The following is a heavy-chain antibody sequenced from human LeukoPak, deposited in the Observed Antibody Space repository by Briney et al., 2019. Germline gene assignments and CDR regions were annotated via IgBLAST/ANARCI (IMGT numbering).Heavy chain of an antibody. D-gene: IGHD3-9*01. CDR1: GLTFSSYS. J-gene: IGHJ6*02. CDR3: AREYFDWLSHSYYYYYGMDV. V-gene: IGHV3-48*01. CDR2: ISSSSSTI. Sequence: GGSLRLSCAASGLTFSSYSMNWVRQAPGKGLEWVSYISSSSSTIYYADSVKGRFTISRDNAKNSLYLQMNSLRAEDTAVYYCAREYFDWLSHSYYYYYGMDVWGQGTTVTVSS.